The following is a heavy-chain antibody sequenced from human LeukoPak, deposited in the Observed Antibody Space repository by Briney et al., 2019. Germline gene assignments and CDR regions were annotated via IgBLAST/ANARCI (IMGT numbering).Heavy chain of an antibody. Sequence: PSETLSLTCAVYGGSFSGYYWSWIRQPPGKGLKWIGEINYSGSTNYNPSLKSRVTISVDTSKNQFSLKLSSVTAADTAVYYCARSHYDSSGYKSGMDVWGQGTTVTVSS. CDR1: GGSFSGYY. CDR3: ARSHYDSSGYKSGMDV. D-gene: IGHD3-22*01. J-gene: IGHJ6*02. V-gene: IGHV4-34*01. CDR2: INYSGST.